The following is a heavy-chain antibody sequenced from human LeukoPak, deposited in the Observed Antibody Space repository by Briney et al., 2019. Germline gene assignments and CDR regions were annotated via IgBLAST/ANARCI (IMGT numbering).Heavy chain of an antibody. Sequence: GASVKVSCKASGYTFTSYGISWVRQAPGQGLEWMGWMNPNSGNTGYAQKFQGRVTMTRNTSISTAYMELSSLRSEDTAVYYCARVWFGEYTFDYWGQGTLVTVSS. CDR1: GYTFTSYG. CDR2: MNPNSGNT. D-gene: IGHD3-10*01. CDR3: ARVWFGEYTFDY. J-gene: IGHJ4*02. V-gene: IGHV1-8*02.